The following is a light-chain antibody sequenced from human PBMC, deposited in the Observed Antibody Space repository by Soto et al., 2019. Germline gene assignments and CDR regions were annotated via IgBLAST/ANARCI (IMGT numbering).Light chain of an antibody. CDR3: VAWDANVNVRV. CDR2: SNT. CDR1: ASNVESET. Sequence: QSVLTQTPSASGAPGQTVTISCSGSASNVESETVNWYQQLPGTAPKLVVYSNTKRPSAVPDRFSASKSGTSASLAISNLQPEDEADYYCVAWDANVNVRVFGGGTKLTVL. J-gene: IGLJ3*02. V-gene: IGLV1-44*01.